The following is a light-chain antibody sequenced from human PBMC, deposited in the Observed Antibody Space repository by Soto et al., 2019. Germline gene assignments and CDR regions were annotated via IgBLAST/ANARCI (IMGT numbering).Light chain of an antibody. V-gene: IGKV2-28*01. CDR3: MQALQTLPT. J-gene: IGKJ1*01. Sequence: DIVMTQSPLSLPVTPGEPASISCRSSLSLLHSNGYNYLDWYLQKPGQSPQLLIYLGSNRSSGVPDRFGGSGSGTDFTLKISRVEAEDTGVYYCMQALQTLPTFGQGTRVEIK. CDR2: LGS. CDR1: LSLLHSNGYNY.